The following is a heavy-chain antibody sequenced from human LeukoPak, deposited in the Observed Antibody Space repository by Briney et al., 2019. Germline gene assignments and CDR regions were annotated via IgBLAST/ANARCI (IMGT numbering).Heavy chain of an antibody. V-gene: IGHV4-59*08. CDR2: IYYSGST. CDR1: GDSINNYY. J-gene: IGHJ4*02. Sequence: SETLSLTCTVSGDSINNYYWSWIRQSPGKGLEWIGYIYYSGSTKYNPSLKSRVIILVDTSKNQFSLKLSSVTTADTATYYCARHRGSGSPYFDYWGQGTLVTVSS. D-gene: IGHD3-10*01. CDR3: ARHRGSGSPYFDY.